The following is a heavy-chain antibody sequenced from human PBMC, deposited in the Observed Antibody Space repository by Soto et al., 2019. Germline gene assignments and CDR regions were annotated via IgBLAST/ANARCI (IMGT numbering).Heavy chain of an antibody. D-gene: IGHD7-27*01. CDR3: AKVGTLSGYFDY. CDR2: ISGSGGST. V-gene: IGHV3-23*01. Sequence: GGSLRLSCAASGFTFSSYAMSWVRQAPGKGLEWVSAISGSGGSTYYADPVKGRFTISRDNSKNTLYLQMNSLRAEDTAVYYCAKVGTLSGYFDYWGQGTLVTVSS. J-gene: IGHJ4*02. CDR1: GFTFSSYA.